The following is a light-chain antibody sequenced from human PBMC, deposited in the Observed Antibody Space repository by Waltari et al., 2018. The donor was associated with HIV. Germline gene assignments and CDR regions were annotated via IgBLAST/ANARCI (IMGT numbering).Light chain of an antibody. CDR2: WAS. V-gene: IGKV4-1*01. Sequence: DHVMTLSPDSLAVSLGGRATINCTSSQSVFYSSNNNKNYLAWYQQKPGQPPKLLIYWASTRESGVPDRFNGSGSGTDFTLTISCLQAEDVALYYCQQYYSTPPTFGGGTKVEIK. J-gene: IGKJ4*01. CDR3: QQYYSTPPT. CDR1: QSVFYSSNNNKNY.